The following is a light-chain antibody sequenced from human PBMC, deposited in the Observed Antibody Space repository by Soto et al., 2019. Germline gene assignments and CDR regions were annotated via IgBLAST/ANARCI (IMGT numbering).Light chain of an antibody. CDR2: DAS. CDR1: QSISSW. V-gene: IGKV1-5*01. Sequence: DIQMTQSPSTLSASVGVRVTITCRASQSISSWLAWYQQKPGKAPKFLIYDASSLESGVPSRFSGSGSGTEFTLTISSLQPDDFATYYCQQYSSYSPYTFGQGTKLEIK. CDR3: QQYSSYSPYT. J-gene: IGKJ2*01.